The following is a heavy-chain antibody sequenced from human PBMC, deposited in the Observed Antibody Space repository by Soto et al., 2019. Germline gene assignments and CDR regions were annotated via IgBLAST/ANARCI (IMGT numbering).Heavy chain of an antibody. CDR2: ISWDGGST. J-gene: IGHJ3*01. Sequence: PGGSLRLSCAASGFTFDDYTMNWVRQAPGKGLEWVSLISWDGGSTYYADSVKGRFTISRDNSKNSLYLQMNSLRTEDTALYYCHAVYYDCSGYYFPHWGQGTMVTVSS. CDR3: HAVYYDCSGYYFPH. V-gene: IGHV3-43*01. CDR1: GFTFDDYT. D-gene: IGHD3-22*01.